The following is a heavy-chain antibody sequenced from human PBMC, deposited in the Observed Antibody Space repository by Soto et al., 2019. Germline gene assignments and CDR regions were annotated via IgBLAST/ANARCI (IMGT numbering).Heavy chain of an antibody. Sequence: ASVKVSCKASGYTFTGYYMHWVRQAPGQGLEWMGWINPNSGGTNYAQKFQGWVTMTRDTSISTAYMELSRLRSEDTAVYYCARDRGYSGYDSERGGYYYGMDVWGQGTTVTVSS. J-gene: IGHJ6*02. CDR3: ARDRGYSGYDSERGGYYYGMDV. V-gene: IGHV1-2*04. CDR2: INPNSGGT. CDR1: GYTFTGYY. D-gene: IGHD5-12*01.